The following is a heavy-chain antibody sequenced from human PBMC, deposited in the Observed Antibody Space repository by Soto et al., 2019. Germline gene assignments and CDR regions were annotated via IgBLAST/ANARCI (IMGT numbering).Heavy chain of an antibody. CDR1: GESFSGYY. V-gene: IGHV4-34*01. D-gene: IGHD4-17*01. J-gene: IGHJ4*02. Sequence: QVQLQQWGAGLLKPSETLSHTCAVYGESFSGYYWTWIRQPPGKGLEWIGEINHSGTTSYNPSLKGRVTMSLDTSKKQFSLKLSSVTAADAALYYCTGGERGPRLHYWGQGTLVTVSS. CDR2: INHSGTT. CDR3: TGGERGPRLHY.